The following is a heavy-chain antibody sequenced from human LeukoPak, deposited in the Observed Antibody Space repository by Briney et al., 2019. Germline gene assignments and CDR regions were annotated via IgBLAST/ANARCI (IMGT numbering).Heavy chain of an antibody. CDR3: ARDVAAIVGVTAWFDP. CDR2: ISVDNGNT. CDR1: TYTLTSYA. D-gene: IGHD1-26*01. V-gene: IGHV1-18*01. Sequence: ASVKVSCKASTYTLTSYAISWMRQAPGQGLEWMGWISVDNGNTNYAQKFQGRVTMTTDTSTNTVYMELRSLRFDGSAVYYCARDVAAIVGVTAWFDPWGQGTLVTVSS. J-gene: IGHJ5*02.